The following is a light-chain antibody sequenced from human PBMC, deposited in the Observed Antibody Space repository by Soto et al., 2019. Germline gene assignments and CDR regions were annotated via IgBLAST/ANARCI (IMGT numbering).Light chain of an antibody. Sequence: DIQMTQSPSSLSASVGDRVTITCQASQDISSYLNWYQEKPGKAPKLLIYAASSLQSGVPSRFSGSGSGTDFTLTISSLQPEDFATYYCQQSYSTPITFGQGTRLENK. CDR1: QDISSY. V-gene: IGKV1-39*01. J-gene: IGKJ5*01. CDR3: QQSYSTPIT. CDR2: AAS.